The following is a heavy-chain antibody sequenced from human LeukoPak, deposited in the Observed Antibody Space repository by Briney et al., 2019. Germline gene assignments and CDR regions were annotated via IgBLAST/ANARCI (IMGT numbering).Heavy chain of an antibody. CDR3: ARGQLEEFDY. J-gene: IGHJ4*02. V-gene: IGHV4-38-2*01. D-gene: IGHD3-3*01. Sequence: GSLRLSCAASGFTFSDYYMSWIRQAPGKGLEWIGSIYYSGSTYYNPSLKSRVTISVDTSKNQFSLKLSSVTAADTAVYYCARGQLEEFDYWGQGTLVTVSS. CDR2: IYYSGST. CDR1: GFTFSDYY.